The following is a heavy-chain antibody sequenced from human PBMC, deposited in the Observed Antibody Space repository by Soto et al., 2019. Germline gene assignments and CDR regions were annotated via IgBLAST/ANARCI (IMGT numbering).Heavy chain of an antibody. J-gene: IGHJ3*01. V-gene: IGHV3-9*01. CDR3: TKHMVNYRSRTRGAFDF. CDR1: GFIFDDYA. Sequence: EVQLVESGGGLVQPGTSLRLSCAASGFIFDDYAMHWVRQVPGKGLEWVSGIDWNSGIRVYADSVKGRFTISRDSAKSSLYLQMNSLTPEDTALYYCTKHMVNYRSRTRGAFDFWGQGTMVTVSS. CDR2: IDWNSGIR. D-gene: IGHD1-1*01.